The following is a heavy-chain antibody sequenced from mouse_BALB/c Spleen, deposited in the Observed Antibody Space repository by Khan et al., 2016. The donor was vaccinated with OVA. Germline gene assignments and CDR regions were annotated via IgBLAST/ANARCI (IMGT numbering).Heavy chain of an antibody. J-gene: IGHJ4*01. CDR1: GYSITSDYA. V-gene: IGHV3-2*02. Sequence: EVQLVESGPGLVKPSQSLSLTCTVTGYSITSDYAWNWIRQFPGNKLEWMGYISSGGSTNYNPALKSRISITRDTSKNQFFLQLNSVTTEDTATYYCARDGSRYNYAMDYWGQGTSVTVSS. CDR2: ISSGGST. D-gene: IGHD2-3*01. CDR3: ARDGSRYNYAMDY.